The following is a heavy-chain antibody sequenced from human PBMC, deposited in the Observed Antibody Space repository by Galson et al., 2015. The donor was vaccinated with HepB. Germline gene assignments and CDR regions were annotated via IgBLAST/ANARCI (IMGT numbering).Heavy chain of an antibody. CDR2: ISGSGGST. V-gene: IGHV3-23*01. Sequence: SLRLSCAASGFTFSSYAMSWVRQAPGKGLEWVSAISGSGGSTYYADSVKGRFTIPRDNSKNTLYLQMNSLRAEDTAVYYCAKVERGSAVAGTGYFGYWGQGTLVTVSS. CDR3: AKVERGSAVAGTGYFGY. D-gene: IGHD6-19*01. CDR1: GFTFSSYA. J-gene: IGHJ4*02.